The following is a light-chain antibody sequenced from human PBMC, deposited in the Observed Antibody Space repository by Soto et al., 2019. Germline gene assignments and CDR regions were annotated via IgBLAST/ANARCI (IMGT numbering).Light chain of an antibody. CDR2: GAS. CDR1: QSVSKY. J-gene: IGKJ1*01. Sequence: EIVLTQSPGTLALSPGEGATLSCRASQSVSKYLAWYQQKPGQAPRLLIYGASSRATGIPDSFGGSGSGTDFTLTISRLEPEDFPVYYCQQYGGSPQTYGQGTKVEIK. V-gene: IGKV3-20*01. CDR3: QQYGGSPQT.